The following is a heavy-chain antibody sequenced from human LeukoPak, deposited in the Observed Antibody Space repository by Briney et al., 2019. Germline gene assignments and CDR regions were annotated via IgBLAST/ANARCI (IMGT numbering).Heavy chain of an antibody. Sequence: GGSLRLSCTASGFTFRNHGMNWVRQAPGKGLEWVSHISSSSSSIYYADSVKGRFTISRDNAKNSFYLQMNSLRVEDTAVYYCARVLWFGETVDYWGQGTLVTVSS. CDR1: GFTFRNHG. V-gene: IGHV3-48*01. D-gene: IGHD3-10*01. CDR3: ARVLWFGETVDY. CDR2: ISSSSSSI. J-gene: IGHJ4*02.